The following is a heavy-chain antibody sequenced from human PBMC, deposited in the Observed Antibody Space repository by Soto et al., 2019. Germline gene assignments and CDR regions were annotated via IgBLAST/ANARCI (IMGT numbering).Heavy chain of an antibody. CDR2: IYYSGST. J-gene: IGHJ6*02. CDR1: GGSISSSSYY. V-gene: IGHV4-39*01. D-gene: IGHD2-21*02. Sequence: SETLSLTCTVSGGSISSSSYYWGWIRQPPGKGLEWIGSIYYSGSTYYNPSLKSRVTMSVDTSKNQFSLKLSSVTAADTAVYYCARLNCGGDCYYASGVPRFYYYGMDVWGQGTTVTVSS. CDR3: ARLNCGGDCYYASGVPRFYYYGMDV.